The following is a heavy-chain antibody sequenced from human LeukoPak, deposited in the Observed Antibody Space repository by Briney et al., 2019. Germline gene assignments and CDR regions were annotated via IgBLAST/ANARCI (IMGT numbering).Heavy chain of an antibody. CDR2: INSDGSST. D-gene: IGHD1-26*01. CDR3: ARDRSYSGRYFDY. V-gene: IGHV3-74*01. CDR1: GFTFSSYW. Sequence: GGSLRLSCAASGFTFSSYWMHWVRQAPGKGLVWVSRINSDGSSTSYADSVKGRFTISRDNAKNTLYLQMNSLGAEDTAVYYCARDRSYSGRYFDYWGQGTLVTVSS. J-gene: IGHJ4*02.